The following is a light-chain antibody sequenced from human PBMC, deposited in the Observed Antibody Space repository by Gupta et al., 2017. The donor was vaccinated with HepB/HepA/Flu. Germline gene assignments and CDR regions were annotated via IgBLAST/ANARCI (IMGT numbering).Light chain of an antibody. Sequence: DIQMTQSPSTREGEGGERGTITCRASLNIGSWLAWYQQKPGNAPKLLIYRASSVESGVPSTFSGSGSGTEFTLTISSLQPDDFATYYCQQYNSLPCVFGQGTKVEIK. J-gene: IGKJ2*01. CDR2: RAS. V-gene: IGKV1-5*03. CDR3: QQYNSLPCV. CDR1: LNIGSW.